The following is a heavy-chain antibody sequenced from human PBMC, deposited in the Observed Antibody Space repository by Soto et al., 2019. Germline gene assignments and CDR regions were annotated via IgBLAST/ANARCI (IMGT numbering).Heavy chain of an antibody. V-gene: IGHV4-39*02. CDR1: GGSITSSSYY. D-gene: IGHD3-22*01. Sequence: SETLSLTCTVSGGSITSSSYYWGWIRQPPGKGLEWIGSIYYSGSTYYNPSLKSRVTISLDTSNNLFSLKLTSVTAADTAVYYCARAAYYYESSGYYPGDYWGQGTLVTVSS. CDR3: ARAAYYYESSGYYPGDY. CDR2: IYYSGST. J-gene: IGHJ4*02.